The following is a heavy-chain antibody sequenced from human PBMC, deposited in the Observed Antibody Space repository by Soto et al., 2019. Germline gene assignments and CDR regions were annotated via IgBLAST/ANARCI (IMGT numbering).Heavy chain of an antibody. Sequence: EVQLVESGGGLVQPGGSLRLSCAASGFTFSSYEMNWVRQAPGKGLEWVSYISSSGSTIYYADSVKGRFTISRDNAKNSLYLQMNSLRAEDTAVYYCARFGGHAALDYYDYGMDVWGQGTTVTVSS. CDR1: GFTFSSYE. V-gene: IGHV3-48*03. CDR3: ARFGGHAALDYYDYGMDV. J-gene: IGHJ6*02. CDR2: ISSSGSTI. D-gene: IGHD6-6*01.